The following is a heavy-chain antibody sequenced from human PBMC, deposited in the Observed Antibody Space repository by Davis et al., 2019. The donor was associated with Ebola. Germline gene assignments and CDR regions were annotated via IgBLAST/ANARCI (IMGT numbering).Heavy chain of an antibody. D-gene: IGHD6-6*01. CDR1: GFTFSSYA. J-gene: IGHJ6*02. CDR2: ISGSGGST. CDR3: ARGIAARWYYYGMDV. Sequence: GGSLRLSCAASGFTFSSYAMSWVRQAPGKGLEWVSAISGSGGSTYYADSVKGRFTISRDNAKKSLYLQMNSLRAEDTAVYYCARGIAARWYYYGMDVWGQGTTVTVSS. V-gene: IGHV3-23*01.